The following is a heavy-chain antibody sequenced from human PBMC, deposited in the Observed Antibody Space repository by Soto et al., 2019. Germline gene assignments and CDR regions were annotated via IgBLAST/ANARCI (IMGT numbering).Heavy chain of an antibody. CDR2: IYYSGST. V-gene: IGHV4-39*01. CDR3: ARHKGPRSRGSYYYYYGMDV. J-gene: IGHJ6*02. D-gene: IGHD1-26*01. CDR1: GGSISSSSYY. Sequence: SETLSLTCTVSGGSISSSSYYWGWIRQPPGKGLEWIGSIYYSGSTYYNPSLKSRVTISVDTSKKQFSLKLSSVTAADTAVYYCARHKGPRSRGSYYYYYGMDVWGQGTTVTVSS.